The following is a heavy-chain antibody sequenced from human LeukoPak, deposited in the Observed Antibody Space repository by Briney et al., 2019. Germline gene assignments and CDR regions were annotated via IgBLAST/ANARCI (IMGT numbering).Heavy chain of an antibody. J-gene: IGHJ4*02. CDR1: GFTFSYQG. D-gene: IGHD3-3*01. Sequence: GGSLRLSCAASGFTFSYQGMHWVRQAPGKGLEWVAFIRSDGSDKYYADSVKGRFTISRDSSKNTLFLQMNSLRPEDTAVYFCARDFEWSFDYWGQGTLVTVSS. V-gene: IGHV3-30*02. CDR3: ARDFEWSFDY. CDR2: IRSDGSDK.